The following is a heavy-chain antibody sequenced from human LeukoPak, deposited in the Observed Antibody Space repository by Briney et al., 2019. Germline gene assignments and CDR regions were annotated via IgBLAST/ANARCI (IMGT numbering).Heavy chain of an antibody. CDR1: GGTFSSYA. CDR3: ARDMAYCGGDCYHFDY. V-gene: IGHV1-69*05. CDR2: IIPIFGTA. Sequence: SVKVSCKASGGTFSSYAISWVRQAPGQGLEWMGRIIPIFGTANYAQKFQGRVTITTDESTSTAYMELSSLRSEDTAVYYCARDMAYCGGDCYHFDYWGQGTLVTVSS. J-gene: IGHJ4*02. D-gene: IGHD2-21*02.